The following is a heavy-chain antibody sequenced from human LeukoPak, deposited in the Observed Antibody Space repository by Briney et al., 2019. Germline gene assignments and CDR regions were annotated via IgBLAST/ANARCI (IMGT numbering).Heavy chain of an antibody. D-gene: IGHD6-19*01. Sequence: PGGSLRLSCAASGFTFSSYSMNWVRQAPGKGLEWVSSISSSSSYIYYADSVKGRFTISRDNAKNSLYLQMNSLRAEDTAVYYCAKGIAGWGAFDVWGQGTMVTVSS. J-gene: IGHJ3*01. V-gene: IGHV3-21*04. CDR1: GFTFSSYS. CDR2: ISSSSSYI. CDR3: AKGIAGWGAFDV.